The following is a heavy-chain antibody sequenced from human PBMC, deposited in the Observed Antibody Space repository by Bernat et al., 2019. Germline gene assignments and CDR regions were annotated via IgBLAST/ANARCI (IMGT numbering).Heavy chain of an antibody. CDR2: INVDGSST. D-gene: IGHD3-22*01. CDR3: AIEDYYDSSGYYSPPDY. V-gene: IGHV3-74*01. CDR1: GFTFSSYW. J-gene: IGHJ4*02. Sequence: EVQLVESGGGLVQPGGSLRLSCAASGFTFSSYWMHWVRQAPGKGLVWVSRINVDGSSTNYADSVKGRFTISGDNAKNTVYLQMNSLRAEDTAVYYCAIEDYYDSSGYYSPPDYWGQGTLVTVSS.